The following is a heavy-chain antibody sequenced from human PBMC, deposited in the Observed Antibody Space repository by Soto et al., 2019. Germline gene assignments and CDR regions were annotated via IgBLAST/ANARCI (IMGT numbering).Heavy chain of an antibody. CDR2: FDPEDGET. J-gene: IGHJ6*02. D-gene: IGHD5-18*01. V-gene: IGHV1-24*01. Sequence: ASVKVSCKASGYTFTSYGISWVRQAPGQGLEWMGGFDPEDGETIYAQKFQGRVTMTEDTSTDTAYMELSSLRSEDTAVYYCATAGVDVDTAMVNYYGMDVWGQGTTVTVSS. CDR1: GYTFTSYG. CDR3: ATAGVDVDTAMVNYYGMDV.